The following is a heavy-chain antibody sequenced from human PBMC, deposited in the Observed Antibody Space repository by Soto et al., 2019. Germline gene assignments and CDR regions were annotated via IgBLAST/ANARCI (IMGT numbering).Heavy chain of an antibody. CDR1: GFTFSSYA. D-gene: IGHD3-3*01. Sequence: LGLSCAASGFTFSSYAIHWVRQAPGKGLEWVAVISYDGSNKYYADSVKGRFTISRDNSKNTLYLQMNSLRAEDTAVYYCARDTRTYYDFWSGCTDYWGQGTLVTVSS. V-gene: IGHV3-30-3*01. CDR3: ARDTRTYYDFWSGCTDY. J-gene: IGHJ4*02. CDR2: ISYDGSNK.